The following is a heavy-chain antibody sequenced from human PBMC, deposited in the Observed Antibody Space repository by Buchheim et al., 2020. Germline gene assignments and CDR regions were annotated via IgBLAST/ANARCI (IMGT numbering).Heavy chain of an antibody. V-gene: IGHV3-33*01. CDR3: AREQNPRMDYYYYYGMDV. J-gene: IGHJ6*02. CDR2: IWYDGSNK. CDR1: GFTFSSYG. D-gene: IGHD2-8*01. Sequence: QVQLVESGGGVVQPGRSLGLSCAASGFTFSSYGMHWVRQAPGKGLEWVAVIWYDGSNKYYADSVKGRFTISRDNSKNTLYLQMNSLRAEDTAVYYCAREQNPRMDYYYYYGMDVWGQGTT.